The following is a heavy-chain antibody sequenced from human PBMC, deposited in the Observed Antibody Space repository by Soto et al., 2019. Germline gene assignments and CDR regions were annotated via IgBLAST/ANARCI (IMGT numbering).Heavy chain of an antibody. J-gene: IGHJ6*02. CDR3: ARKEWELRYYGIDV. CDR2: INPGGGST. D-gene: IGHD1-26*01. CDR1: GYTLTSYH. V-gene: IGHV1-46*01. Sequence: QVRLVQSGAEVKKSGASVKVSCKASGYTLTSYHMYWVRQAPGQGLEWMGIINPGGGSTSYAQKFQGRVTMTRDTSTSTVYMELSSLRSEDTAVYYCARKEWELRYYGIDVWGQGTTVTVSS.